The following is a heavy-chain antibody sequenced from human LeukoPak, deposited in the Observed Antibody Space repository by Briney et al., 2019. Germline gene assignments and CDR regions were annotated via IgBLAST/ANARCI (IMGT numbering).Heavy chain of an antibody. D-gene: IGHD6-13*01. V-gene: IGHV4-39*07. CDR3: ARDGREGAAAYFDY. Sequence: SETLSLTCTVSGGSISSSSYYWGWIRQPPGKGLEWIGSIYYSGSTYYNPSLKSRVISVDTSKNQFSLKLSSVTAADTAVYYCARDGREGAAAYFDYWGQGTLVTVSS. CDR2: IYYSGST. CDR1: GGSISSSSYY. J-gene: IGHJ4*02.